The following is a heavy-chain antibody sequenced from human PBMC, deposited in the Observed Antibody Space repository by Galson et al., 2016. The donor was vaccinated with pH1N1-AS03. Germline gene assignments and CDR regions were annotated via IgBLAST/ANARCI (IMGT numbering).Heavy chain of an antibody. J-gene: IGHJ4*02. CDR2: LNTDVSST. V-gene: IGHV3-74*01. CDR1: GFNVSNYW. Sequence: SLRLSCAASGFNVSNYWMNWVRQAPGKGLVWVSLLNTDVSSTTCADSVKGRFTISRDNAKNTLYLQMISLRAEDTAVYYCATGRGYYYEYWGQGTLVTVSS. CDR3: ATGRGYYYEY. D-gene: IGHD3-10*01.